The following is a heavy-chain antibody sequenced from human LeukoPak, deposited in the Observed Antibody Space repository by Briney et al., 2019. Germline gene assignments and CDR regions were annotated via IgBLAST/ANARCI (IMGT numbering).Heavy chain of an antibody. CDR1: GGSISSGGYS. Sequence: SETLSLTCAVSGGSISSGGYSWSWIRQPPGKGLEWIGYIYHSGSTYYNPSLKSRVTISVDRSKNQFSLKLSSVTAADTAVYYCARESSRFNWFDPWGQGTLVTVSS. V-gene: IGHV4-30-2*01. CDR2: IYHSGST. J-gene: IGHJ5*02. CDR3: ARESSRFNWFDP. D-gene: IGHD6-13*01.